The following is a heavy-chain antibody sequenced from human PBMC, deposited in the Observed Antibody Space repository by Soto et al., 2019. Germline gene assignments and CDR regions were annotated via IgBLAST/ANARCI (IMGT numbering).Heavy chain of an antibody. V-gene: IGHV5-51*01. CDR1: GYSFTTYW. J-gene: IGHJ4*02. Sequence: PGESLKISCQGSGYSFTTYWIAWVRQIPGKGLEWMGIIYPGDSDTRYSPSFQGQVTISADKSISTAYLQWSSLKASDTAMYYCTRQATVAGTVFDYWGQGPLVTVSS. CDR3: TRQATVAGTVFDY. CDR2: IYPGDSDT. D-gene: IGHD6-19*01.